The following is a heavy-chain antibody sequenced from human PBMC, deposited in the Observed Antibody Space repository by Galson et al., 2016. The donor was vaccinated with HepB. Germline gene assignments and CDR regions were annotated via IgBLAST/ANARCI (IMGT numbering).Heavy chain of an antibody. J-gene: IGHJ6*02. CDR2: ISYDGTRE. CDR3: AKDYGGNSHYYGMDV. V-gene: IGHV3-30*18. Sequence: SLRLSCAASGFTFSSYGMHWVRQAPGKGLEWLALISYDGTREDYADSVKGRFSISRENSKKTVDLQMNNMRFEDTAVYYCAKDYGGNSHYYGMDVWGQGTTVTVSS. D-gene: IGHD4-23*01. CDR1: GFTFSSYG.